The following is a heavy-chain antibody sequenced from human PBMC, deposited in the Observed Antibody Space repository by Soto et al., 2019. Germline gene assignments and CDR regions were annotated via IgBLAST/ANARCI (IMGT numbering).Heavy chain of an antibody. CDR2: IIPIFGTA. V-gene: IGHV1-69*13. Sequence: ASVKVSCKASGGTFSSYAISWVRQAPGQGLEWMGGIIPIFGTANYAQKFQGRVTITADESTSTAYMELSSLRPEDTAVYYCATRVRHGSFDYWGQGTLVTVSS. CDR1: GGTFSSYA. D-gene: IGHD2-21*01. J-gene: IGHJ4*02. CDR3: ATRVRHGSFDY.